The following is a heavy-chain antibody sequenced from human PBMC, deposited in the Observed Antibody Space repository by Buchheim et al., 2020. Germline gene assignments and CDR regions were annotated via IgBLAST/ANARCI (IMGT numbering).Heavy chain of an antibody. Sequence: QVQLVESGGGVVQPGRSLRLSCAASGFTFSSYGMHWVRQAPGKGLEWVAVIWYDGSNKYYADSVKGRFTISRDNSKNTLYLQMNSLRAEDTAVYYCASRNLSTYYDFRDYYYYYMDVWGKGTT. CDR3: ASRNLSTYYDFRDYYYYYMDV. J-gene: IGHJ6*03. V-gene: IGHV3-33*01. CDR2: IWYDGSNK. D-gene: IGHD3-3*01. CDR1: GFTFSSYG.